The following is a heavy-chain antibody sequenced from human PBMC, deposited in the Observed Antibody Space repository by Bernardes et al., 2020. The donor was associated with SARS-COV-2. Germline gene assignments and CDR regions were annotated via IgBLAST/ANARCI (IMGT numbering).Heavy chain of an antibody. V-gene: IGHV4-59*01. CDR2: IYYSGHT. J-gene: IGHJ5*02. CDR3: AILGSGGFDP. CDR1: GGSFTYDY. Sequence: SETLSLTCTISGGSFTYDYWSWVRQAPGKGLEWIGYIYYSGHTKYNPSLESRVTMSVDTSKKQFSLKLSSVTAADTAVYYCAILGSGGFDPWGQGTLGTVSS. D-gene: IGHD7-27*01.